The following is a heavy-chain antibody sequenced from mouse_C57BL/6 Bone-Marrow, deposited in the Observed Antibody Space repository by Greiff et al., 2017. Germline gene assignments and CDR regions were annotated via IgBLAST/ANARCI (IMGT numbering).Heavy chain of an antibody. V-gene: IGHV1-69*01. D-gene: IGHD3-1*01. CDR1: GYTFTSYW. CDR2: IDPSDSYT. CDR3: ARGGYYLDY. J-gene: IGHJ2*01. Sequence: VQLQQPGAELVMPGASVKLSCKASGYTFTSYWMHWVKQRPGQGLEWIGEIDPSDSYTNYNQKFKGKSTLTVDKSSSTAYVQLSSLTSEDSAVYYCARGGYYLDYWGQGTTRTVSA.